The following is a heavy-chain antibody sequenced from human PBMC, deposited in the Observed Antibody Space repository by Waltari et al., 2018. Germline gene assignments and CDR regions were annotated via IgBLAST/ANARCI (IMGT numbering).Heavy chain of an antibody. J-gene: IGHJ4*02. D-gene: IGHD2-15*01. CDR2: IYYSGST. CDR3: ARDQDFCSGGSCYSR. V-gene: IGHV4-39*07. Sequence: QLQLQESGPGLVKPSETLSLTCTVSGGYISSSSYYWGWVRQPPGKGLEWIGSIYYSGSTYYDPSLKSRVTISVDTSKNQFSLKLSSVTAADTAVYYCARDQDFCSGGSCYSRWGQGTLVTVSS. CDR1: GGYISSSSYY.